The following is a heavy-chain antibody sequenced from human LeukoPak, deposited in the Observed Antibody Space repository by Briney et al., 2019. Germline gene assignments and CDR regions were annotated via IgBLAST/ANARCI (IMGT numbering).Heavy chain of an antibody. Sequence: GASVKVSCKASGGTFSSYAISWVRQAPGQGLEWMGGIIPIFGTANYARKFQGRVTITADESTSTAYMELSSLRSEDTAVYYCARDYYDSSDLSYWGQGTLVTVSS. J-gene: IGHJ4*02. D-gene: IGHD3-22*01. V-gene: IGHV1-69*13. CDR2: IIPIFGTA. CDR1: GGTFSSYA. CDR3: ARDYYDSSDLSY.